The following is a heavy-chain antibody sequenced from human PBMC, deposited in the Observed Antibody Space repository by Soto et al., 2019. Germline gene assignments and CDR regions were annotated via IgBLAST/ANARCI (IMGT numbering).Heavy chain of an antibody. D-gene: IGHD6-19*01. CDR3: AREWANKSEHSSRWYDDF. J-gene: IGHJ4*02. V-gene: IGHV1-18*01. CDR2: ISGYSGHT. CDR1: GYTFSSYG. Sequence: QVQLVQSGAEVKKPGASVKVSCKASGYTFSSYGISWVRQAPGQGLEWMGWISGYSGHTYYAQKFKGRVTMTTDTSTNTVYMELRRLRSDDTAVYYCAREWANKSEHSSRWYDDFWGQGTLVTVSS.